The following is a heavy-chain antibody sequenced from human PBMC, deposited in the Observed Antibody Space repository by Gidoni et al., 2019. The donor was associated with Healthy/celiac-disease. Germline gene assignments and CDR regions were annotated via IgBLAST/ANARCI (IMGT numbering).Heavy chain of an antibody. J-gene: IGHJ1*01. CDR1: GGSISSSSYH. CDR3: ARHKSTTRILYWWEPFQH. V-gene: IGHV4-39*01. Sequence: QLQLQESGPGLVKPSETLSLTCIVSGGSISSSSYHWGWIRQPPGKGLEWIGSIYYSGGTYYNPSLKSRVTISVDTSKNQFSLKLSSVTAADTAVYYCARHKSTTRILYWWEPFQHWGQGTLVTVSS. D-gene: IGHD2-8*02. CDR2: IYYSGGT.